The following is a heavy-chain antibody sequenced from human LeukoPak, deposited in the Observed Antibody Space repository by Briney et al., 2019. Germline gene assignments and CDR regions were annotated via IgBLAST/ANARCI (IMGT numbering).Heavy chain of an antibody. CDR1: GGTFSSYA. Sequence: SVNVSCKASGGTFSSYAISWVRQAPGQGLEWMGGIIPIFGTANYAQKFQGRVTIIADKSTSTAYMELSSLRSEDTAVYYCARAGYDILTGALYGMDVWGKGTTVTVSS. J-gene: IGHJ6*04. CDR2: IIPIFGTA. V-gene: IGHV1-69*06. D-gene: IGHD3-9*01. CDR3: ARAGYDILTGALYGMDV.